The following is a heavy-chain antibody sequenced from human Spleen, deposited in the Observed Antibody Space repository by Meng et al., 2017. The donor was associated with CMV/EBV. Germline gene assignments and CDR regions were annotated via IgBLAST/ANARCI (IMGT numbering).Heavy chain of an antibody. CDR2: ISGNKGDS. D-gene: IGHD3-10*01. CDR1: GYTFSNHG. Sequence: ASVKVSCKASGYTFSNHGISWVRQAPGQGLEWMAWISGNKGDSNYAWKLQGRVTVTEDRSTDTVYMEVSSLRSEDTAVYYCAATHYSIKHYYAMDFWGQGTAVTVSS. J-gene: IGHJ6*02. V-gene: IGHV1-18*01. CDR3: AATHYSIKHYYAMDF.